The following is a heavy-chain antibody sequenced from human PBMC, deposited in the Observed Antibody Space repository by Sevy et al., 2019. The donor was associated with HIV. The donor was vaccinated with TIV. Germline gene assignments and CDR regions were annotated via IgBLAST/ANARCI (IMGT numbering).Heavy chain of an antibody. D-gene: IGHD3-10*01. J-gene: IGHJ5*02. V-gene: IGHV3-21*01. CDR2: ISSSSSYI. Sequence: GGSLRLSCAAFGFTFSSYSMNWVRQAPGKGLEWVSSISSSSSYIYYADSVKGRFTISRDNAKNSLYLQMNSLRAEDTAVYYCARKRFGYGSGSNWFDPWGQGTLVTVSS. CDR3: ARKRFGYGSGSNWFDP. CDR1: GFTFSSYS.